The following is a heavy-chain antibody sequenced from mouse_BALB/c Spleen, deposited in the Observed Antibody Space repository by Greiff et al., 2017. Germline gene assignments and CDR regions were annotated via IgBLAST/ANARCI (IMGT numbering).Heavy chain of an antibody. J-gene: IGHJ3*01. CDR1: GYTFSSYW. V-gene: IGHV1-9*01. CDR3: ARLRDGNSAWFAY. Sequence: VMLGESGAELMTPGVSVKLSCKATGYTFSSYWIEWVKQRPGHGLEWIGEILPGSGSTNYNEKFKGKATFTADTSSNTAYMQLSSRTSEASAVYYCARLRDGNSAWFAYWGQGTLVTVSA. D-gene: IGHD2-1*01. CDR2: ILPGSGST.